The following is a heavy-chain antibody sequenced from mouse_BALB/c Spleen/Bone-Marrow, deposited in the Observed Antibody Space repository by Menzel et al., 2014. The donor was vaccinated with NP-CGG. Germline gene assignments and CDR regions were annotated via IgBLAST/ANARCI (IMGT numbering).Heavy chain of an antibody. CDR2: IWGDGTT. D-gene: IGHD2-10*02. CDR3: AREKYGNYYAMGY. J-gene: IGHJ4*01. CDR1: GFSLXDYG. Sequence: QVQLKESGPGLVAPSQSLSITCTVSGFSLXDYGINWVRQPPGKGLEWLGMIWGDGTTDYNSALRSRLSINKDNSRSQVFLKMNSLQTDDTARYYCAREKYGNYYAMGYWGQGTSVTVSS. V-gene: IGHV2-6-7*01.